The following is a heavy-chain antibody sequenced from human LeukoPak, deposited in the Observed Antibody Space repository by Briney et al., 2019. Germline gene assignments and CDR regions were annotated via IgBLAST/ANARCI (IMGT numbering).Heavy chain of an antibody. CDR2: ISGSGNRT. V-gene: IGHV3-23*01. J-gene: IGHJ3*02. D-gene: IGHD4-17*01. Sequence: PGGSLRLSCAVSGFTFTSYAISWVRQAPGKGLEWASSISGSGNRTYYANSVKGRFTLSRDKSKNTVYLQMNSLRAGDTAVYYCARDLAVWDYGDSGSAFDIWGQGTMVTVSS. CDR1: GFTFTSYA. CDR3: ARDLAVWDYGDSGSAFDI.